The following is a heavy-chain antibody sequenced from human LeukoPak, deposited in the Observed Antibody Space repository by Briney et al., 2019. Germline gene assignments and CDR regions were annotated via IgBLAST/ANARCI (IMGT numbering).Heavy chain of an antibody. CDR3: AKKSGSYVDY. D-gene: IGHD1-26*01. V-gene: IGHV3-23*01. CDR1: GFTVSSNY. CDR2: ISGSGGST. Sequence: GGSLRLSCAASGFTVSSNYMSWVRQAPGKGLEWVSAISGSGGSTYYADSVKGRFTISRDNSKNTLYLQMNSLRAEDTAVYYCAKKSGSYVDYWGQGTLVTVSS. J-gene: IGHJ4*02.